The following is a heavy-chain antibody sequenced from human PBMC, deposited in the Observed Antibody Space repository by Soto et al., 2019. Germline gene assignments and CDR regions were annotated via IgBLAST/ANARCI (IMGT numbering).Heavy chain of an antibody. CDR3: ARLGNWFDP. Sequence: QVQLQESAPGLVTPSGTLSLTCAVSGGSISSSNWWSWVRQPPGKGLEWIGEIYHSGSTNYNPSLKNRVTISVDKSKNQFSLTLSSVTAADTAVYYCARLGNWFDPWGQGTLVSVSS. D-gene: IGHD3-16*01. CDR1: GGSISSSNW. V-gene: IGHV4-4*02. CDR2: IYHSGST. J-gene: IGHJ5*02.